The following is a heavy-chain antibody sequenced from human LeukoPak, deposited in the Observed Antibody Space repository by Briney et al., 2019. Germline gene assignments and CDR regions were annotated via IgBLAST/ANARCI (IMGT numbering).Heavy chain of an antibody. CDR1: GGSISSYY. V-gene: IGHV4-59*01. CDR3: ARSSVLWFGELGRDYYFDY. CDR2: IYYSGST. J-gene: IGHJ4*02. Sequence: SETLSLTCTVSGGSISSYYWSWIRQPPGKGLEWIGYIYYSGSTNYNPSLKSRVTISVDTSKNQFSLKLSSVTAADTAVYYCARSSVLWFGELGRDYYFDYWGRGTLVTVSS. D-gene: IGHD3-10*01.